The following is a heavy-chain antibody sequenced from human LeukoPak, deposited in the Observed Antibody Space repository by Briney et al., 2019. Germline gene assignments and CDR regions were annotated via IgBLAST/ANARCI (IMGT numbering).Heavy chain of an antibody. CDR1: GGTFSSYA. CDR2: IIPILGIA. Sequence: SVTVSCKASGGTFSSYAISWVRQAPGQGLEWMGRIIPILGIANYAQKFQGRVTITADKSTSTAYMELSSLRSEDTAVYYCARNGQGQLGNWFDPWGQGTLVTVSS. J-gene: IGHJ5*02. CDR3: ARNGQGQLGNWFDP. D-gene: IGHD5-18*01. V-gene: IGHV1-69*04.